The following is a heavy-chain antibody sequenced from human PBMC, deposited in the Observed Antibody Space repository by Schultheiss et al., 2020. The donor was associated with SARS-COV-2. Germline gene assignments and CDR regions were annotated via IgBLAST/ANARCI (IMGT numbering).Heavy chain of an antibody. CDR1: GFTFRDYY. D-gene: IGHD6-13*01. CDR2: IWYDGSNK. V-gene: IGHV3-33*08. Sequence: GESLKISCAASGFTFRDYYMSWIRQAPGKGLEWVAVIWYDGSNKYYADSVKGRFTISRDNSKNTLYLQMNSQRVEDTAVYYCARDSRSWYSYYYYGMDVWGQGTTVTVSS. CDR3: ARDSRSWYSYYYYGMDV. J-gene: IGHJ6*02.